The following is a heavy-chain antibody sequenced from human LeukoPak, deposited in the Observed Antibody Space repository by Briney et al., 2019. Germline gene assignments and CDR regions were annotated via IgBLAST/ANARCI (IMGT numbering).Heavy chain of an antibody. CDR1: GYTFTSYG. Sequence: ASVKVSCKASGYTFTSYGISWVRQAPGQGLEWMGWINPNSGGTNYAQKFQGRVTMTRDTSISTAYMELSRLRSDDTAVYYCARAYCSSTSCYYYYYYMDVWGKGTTVTVSS. J-gene: IGHJ6*03. D-gene: IGHD2-2*01. V-gene: IGHV1-2*02. CDR2: INPNSGGT. CDR3: ARAYCSSTSCYYYYYYMDV.